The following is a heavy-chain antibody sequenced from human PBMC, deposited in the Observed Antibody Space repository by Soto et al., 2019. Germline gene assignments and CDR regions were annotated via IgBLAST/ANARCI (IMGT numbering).Heavy chain of an antibody. V-gene: IGHV3-74*01. Sequence: EVQLVESGGGLVQPGESLRLSCTASGFTFSSSWIHWVRQAPGKGLEWVSRINADGSVTNYADSVKGRFTVSRDNAKNTLYLQMNSLRAEDTAVYFCATAGSYRFDYWGQGPLVTVSS. J-gene: IGHJ4*02. CDR1: GFTFSSSW. D-gene: IGHD3-10*01. CDR2: INADGSVT. CDR3: ATAGSYRFDY.